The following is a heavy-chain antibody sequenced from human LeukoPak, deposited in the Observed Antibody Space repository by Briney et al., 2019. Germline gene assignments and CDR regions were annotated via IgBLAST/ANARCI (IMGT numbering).Heavy chain of an antibody. Sequence: SETLSLTCTVSGGSISSSSYYWGWIRQPAGKGLECIGSVYYNGNTYYIPSLKSRVTISVDTSKNQFSLKLNSVTAADTAVYYCARLPTDLRAFDYWGQGTLVTVSS. CDR2: VYYNGNT. CDR3: ARLPTDLRAFDY. D-gene: IGHD4-17*01. CDR1: GGSISSSSYY. V-gene: IGHV4-39*01. J-gene: IGHJ4*02.